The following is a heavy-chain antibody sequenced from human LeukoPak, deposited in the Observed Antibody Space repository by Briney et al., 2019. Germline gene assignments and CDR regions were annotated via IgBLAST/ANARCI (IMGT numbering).Heavy chain of an antibody. Sequence: PGGSLRLSCAASGFTFSSYSMNWVRQAPGKGLELVSAISSSSSYIYYADSVKGRFTISRDNAKNSLYLQMNSLRAEDTTVYYCARGEWELLGFDYWGQGTLVTVSS. CDR3: ARGEWELLGFDY. CDR1: GFTFSSYS. D-gene: IGHD1-26*01. V-gene: IGHV3-21*01. J-gene: IGHJ4*02. CDR2: ISSSSSYI.